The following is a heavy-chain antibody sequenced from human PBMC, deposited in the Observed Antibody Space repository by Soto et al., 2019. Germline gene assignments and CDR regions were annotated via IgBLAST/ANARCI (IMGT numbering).Heavy chain of an antibody. CDR3: TRGGYCSGGSCYSGP. V-gene: IGHV3-73*01. CDR1: GFTFSGSA. J-gene: IGHJ6*02. D-gene: IGHD2-15*01. CDR2: IRSKANSYAT. Sequence: PGGSLRLSCAASGFTFSGSAMHWVRQASGKGLEWVGRIRSKANSYATAYAASVKGRFTISRDDSKNTAYLQMNSLKTEDTAVYYCTRGGYCSGGSCYSGPWGQGTTVTVSS.